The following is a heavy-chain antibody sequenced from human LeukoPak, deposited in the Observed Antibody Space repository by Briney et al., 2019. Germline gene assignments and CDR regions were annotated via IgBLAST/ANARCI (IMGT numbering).Heavy chain of an antibody. V-gene: IGHV1-46*01. CDR2: IYPRDGST. J-gene: IGHJ4*02. Sequence: ASVKVSWKASGYTFTSNYIHWVRQARGQGLEWMGMIYPRDGSTSYAQKFQGRVTVTRDTSTSTVHMELSGLRSEDTAVYYCARDQEGFDYWGQGTLVTVSS. CDR1: GYTFTSNY. CDR3: ARDQEGFDY.